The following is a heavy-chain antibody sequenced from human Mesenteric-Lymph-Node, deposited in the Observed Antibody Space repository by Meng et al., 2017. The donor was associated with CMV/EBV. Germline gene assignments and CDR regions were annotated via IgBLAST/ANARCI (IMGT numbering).Heavy chain of an antibody. CDR3: AREGAMVAATLGY. CDR2: IDANSGCT. J-gene: IGHJ4*02. Sequence: ASAQVSCKASGYTFTGYSRYWVRQAPGQGLEWMGWIDANSGCTNYAQKFQGRVTMTRDTSISTSYMELSRLRSDDTAVYYCAREGAMVAATLGYWGQGTLVTVSS. V-gene: IGHV1-2*02. D-gene: IGHD2-15*01. CDR1: GYTFTGYS.